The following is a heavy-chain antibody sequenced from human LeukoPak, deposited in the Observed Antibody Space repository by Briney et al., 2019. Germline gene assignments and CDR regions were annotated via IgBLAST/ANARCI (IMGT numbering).Heavy chain of an antibody. V-gene: IGHV3-30*18. Sequence: PGGSLRLSCAASGFTFSSYDMHWVRQAQGKGLEWVTVISYDGSNKYYGDSVKGRFTISRDNSKDTLYLKMNSLRAEDTAVYYCAKEGSNGDFDYWGQGTLVTVSS. J-gene: IGHJ4*02. CDR3: AKEGSNGDFDY. D-gene: IGHD1-26*01. CDR2: ISYDGSNK. CDR1: GFTFSSYD.